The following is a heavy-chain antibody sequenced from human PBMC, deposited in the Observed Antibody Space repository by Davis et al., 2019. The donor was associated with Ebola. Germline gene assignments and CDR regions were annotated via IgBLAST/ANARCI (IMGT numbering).Heavy chain of an antibody. V-gene: IGHV1-69*13. CDR1: GGTFSSYA. CDR2: IIPIFGTA. Sequence: AASVKVSCKASGGTFSSYAISWVRQAPGQGLEWMGGIIPIFGTANYAQKFQGRVTITADESTSTAYMELSSLRSEDTAVYYCAREGAMEGGDGMDVWGQGTTVIVSS. CDR3: AREGAMEGGDGMDV. D-gene: IGHD5-18*01. J-gene: IGHJ6*02.